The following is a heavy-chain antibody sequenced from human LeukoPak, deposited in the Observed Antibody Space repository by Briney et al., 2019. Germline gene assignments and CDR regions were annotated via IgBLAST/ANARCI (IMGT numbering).Heavy chain of an antibody. CDR2: ISSSSSNI. Sequence: PGGSLRLSCAASGFTFARYSMNWVRQAPGKGLEWVSSISSSSSNIYYADSVTGRFTISRDNAKNSLYLQMSSLRAEDTAVYYCVRAVEYYYDSSGYAVDYWGQGTLVTVS. J-gene: IGHJ4*02. D-gene: IGHD3-22*01. V-gene: IGHV3-21*01. CDR3: VRAVEYYYDSSGYAVDY. CDR1: GFTFARYS.